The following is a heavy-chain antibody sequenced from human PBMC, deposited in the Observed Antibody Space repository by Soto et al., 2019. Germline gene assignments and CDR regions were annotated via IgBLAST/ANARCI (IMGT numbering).Heavy chain of an antibody. CDR3: AREIRSGYYGYWYFDL. J-gene: IGHJ2*01. Sequence: QVQLVQSGAEVKKPGASVKVSCTASGYTFTIYHLHWVRQAPGQGLEWMGWINPDSGGTKYAQKFQGGVTMTRDTSTSTVYMELSRLSSDDTAVYYCAREIRSGYYGYWYFDLWGRGTLVTVSS. V-gene: IGHV1-2*02. CDR1: GYTFTIYH. CDR2: INPDSGGT. D-gene: IGHD3-3*01.